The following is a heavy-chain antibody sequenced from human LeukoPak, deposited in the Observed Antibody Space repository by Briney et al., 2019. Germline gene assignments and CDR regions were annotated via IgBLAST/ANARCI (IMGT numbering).Heavy chain of an antibody. D-gene: IGHD3-22*01. Sequence: PGGSLRLSCAASGFTFDDYAMHWVRQAPGKGLEWVSGISWNSGSIGYADSVKGRFTISRDNAKNSLYLQMNSLRAEDTALYYCAKDIYLYYDSSEGYFDLWGRGTLVTVSS. CDR1: GFTFDDYA. J-gene: IGHJ2*01. V-gene: IGHV3-9*01. CDR3: AKDIYLYYDSSEGYFDL. CDR2: ISWNSGSI.